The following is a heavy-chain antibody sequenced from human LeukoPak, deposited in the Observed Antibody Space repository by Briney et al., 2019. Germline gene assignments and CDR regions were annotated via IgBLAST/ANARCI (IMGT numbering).Heavy chain of an antibody. CDR1: GYTFTSYD. J-gene: IGHJ4*02. V-gene: IGHV1-8*01. CDR3: ARGGGGYYDRSYFDY. CDR2: MNPNSGNT. D-gene: IGHD3-22*01. Sequence: GSVKVSCKASGYTFTSYDINWVRQATGQGLECMGWMNPNSGNTDYAQKFQGRVTMTRNTSISTAYMELSSLRSEGTAVYYCARGGGGYYDRSYFDYWGQGTLVTVSS.